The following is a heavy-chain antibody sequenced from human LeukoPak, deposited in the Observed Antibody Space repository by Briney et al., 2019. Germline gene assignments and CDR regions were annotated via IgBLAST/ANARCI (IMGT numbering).Heavy chain of an antibody. Sequence: GGSLRLSCAASGFTFSKYWMSWVRQAPGKGLEWVGNIKQDGSEQNYVDSMRGRFTISRDNAKNSLYLQMSSLRAEDTAVYYCAHDSNSGSYYMHDYWGQGTLVTVS. V-gene: IGHV3-7*03. J-gene: IGHJ4*02. CDR3: AHDSNSGSYYMHDY. CDR2: IKQDGSEQ. D-gene: IGHD1-26*01. CDR1: GFTFSKYW.